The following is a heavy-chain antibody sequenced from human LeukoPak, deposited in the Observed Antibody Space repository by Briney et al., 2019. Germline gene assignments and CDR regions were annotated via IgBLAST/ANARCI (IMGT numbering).Heavy chain of an antibody. CDR2: INPSGGST. Sequence: GASVKVSCKASGYTFTSYYMHWVRQAPGQGLEWMGIINPSGGSTSYAQKFQGRVTMTRDTSTSTVYMELSSLRSEDTAVYYCAREGERRIVVVPAAFDYWGQGTPVTVSS. CDR3: AREGERRIVVVPAAFDY. D-gene: IGHD2-2*01. CDR1: GYTFTSYY. V-gene: IGHV1-46*01. J-gene: IGHJ4*02.